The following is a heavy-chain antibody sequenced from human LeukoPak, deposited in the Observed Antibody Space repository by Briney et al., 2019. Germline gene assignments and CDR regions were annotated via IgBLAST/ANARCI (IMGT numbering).Heavy chain of an antibody. CDR2: IWYDGSNK. CDR1: GFTFSRYG. V-gene: IGHV3-33*03. Sequence: PGGSLRLSCVASGFTFSRYGMHWVRQAPGKGLEWVAIIWYDGSNKYYADSVKGRFTISRDTSKNTLYLQMGSLRAEDTAVYYCASGDTTGYSGDAFNIWGQGTMVTVSS. J-gene: IGHJ3*02. D-gene: IGHD3-22*01. CDR3: ASGDTTGYSGDAFNI.